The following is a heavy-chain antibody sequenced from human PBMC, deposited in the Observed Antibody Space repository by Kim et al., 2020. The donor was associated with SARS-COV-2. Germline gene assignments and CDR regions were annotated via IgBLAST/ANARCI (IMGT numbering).Heavy chain of an antibody. CDR1: GGSFSGYY. CDR3: AREGSYYDSSGYYNWLDP. D-gene: IGHD3-22*01. Sequence: SETLSLTCAVYGGSFSGYYWSWIRQPPGKGLEWIGEINHSGSTNYNPSLKSRVTISVDTSKNQFSLKLSSVTAADTAVYYCAREGSYYDSSGYYNWLDPWGQRTLVTVSS. J-gene: IGHJ5*02. V-gene: IGHV4-34*01. CDR2: INHSGST.